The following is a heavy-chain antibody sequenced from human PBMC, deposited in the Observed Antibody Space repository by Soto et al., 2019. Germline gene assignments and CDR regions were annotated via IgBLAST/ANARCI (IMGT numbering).Heavy chain of an antibody. J-gene: IGHJ6*02. CDR2: IYYSGST. Sequence: QLQLQESGPGLVKPSETQSLTCTVSGGSISSSSYYWGWIRQPPGKGLEWIGSIYYSGSTYYNPSLKSRVPISVDXXTXQXXLKLSSVTDADTAVYYCARHSSFKSNYYYYYGMDVWGPGTTVTVSS. CDR3: ARHSSFKSNYYYYYGMDV. V-gene: IGHV4-39*01. CDR1: GGSISSSSYY. D-gene: IGHD3-16*02.